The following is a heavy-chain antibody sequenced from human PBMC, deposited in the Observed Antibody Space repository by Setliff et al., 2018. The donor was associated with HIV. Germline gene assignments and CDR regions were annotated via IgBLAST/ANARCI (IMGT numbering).Heavy chain of an antibody. Sequence: GSLRLSCAAAGFTFSNAWMTWVRQAPGKGLEWVARIRNKKNGGTTYYAAPVEGRFTISRDDSKTTLYLQMNSLKTEDTAVYYCTTEDPWLRFGHWGQGTLVTVSS. J-gene: IGHJ5*02. CDR3: TTEDPWLRFGH. CDR2: IRNKKNGGTT. D-gene: IGHD5-12*01. CDR1: GFTFSNAW. V-gene: IGHV3-15*01.